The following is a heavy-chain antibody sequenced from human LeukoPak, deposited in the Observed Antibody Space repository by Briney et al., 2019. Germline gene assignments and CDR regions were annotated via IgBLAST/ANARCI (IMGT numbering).Heavy chain of an antibody. V-gene: IGHV3-11*01. J-gene: IGHJ4*02. D-gene: IGHD6-13*01. CDR2: MSSSGHTI. CDR1: GFTFSDYY. CDR3: ARARANGYSSSWYGPFDY. Sequence: GGSLRLSCAASGFTFSDYYMSWIRQAPGKGLEWVSYMSSSGHTIYYADSVKGRFTISRDNAKNSLYLQMNSLRAEDTAVYYCARARANGYSSSWYGPFDYWGQGTLVTVSS.